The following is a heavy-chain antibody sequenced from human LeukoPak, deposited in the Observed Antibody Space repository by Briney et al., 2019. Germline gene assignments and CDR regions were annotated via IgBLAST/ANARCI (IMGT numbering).Heavy chain of an antibody. CDR3: ARDVEGYCSSTSCQYTGLDY. Sequence: PGGSLRLPCAASGFTLSSYNMNWVRQAPGKGLEWVSSISSSSSYIFYADSVKGRFTISRDNAKNSLYLQMNSLRAEDTAVYYCARDVEGYCSSTSCQYTGLDYWGQGTLVTVSS. D-gene: IGHD2-2*01. CDR2: ISSSSSYI. J-gene: IGHJ4*02. CDR1: GFTLSSYN. V-gene: IGHV3-21*01.